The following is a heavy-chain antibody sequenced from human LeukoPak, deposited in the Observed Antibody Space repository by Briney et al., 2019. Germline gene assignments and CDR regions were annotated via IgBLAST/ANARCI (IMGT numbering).Heavy chain of an antibody. J-gene: IGHJ4*02. CDR1: GFTFSTYA. Sequence: PGGSLRLSCAASGFTFSTYAMSWVRQAPGKGLGWVSAISGSGGNTYYADSVKGRVTITRDNSKSTVYLQMNRLRDEDTAVYYCAKDRGSAPYCIDYWGQGTLVTVSS. CDR3: AKDRGSAPYCIDY. D-gene: IGHD3-10*01. V-gene: IGHV3-23*01. CDR2: ISGSGGNT.